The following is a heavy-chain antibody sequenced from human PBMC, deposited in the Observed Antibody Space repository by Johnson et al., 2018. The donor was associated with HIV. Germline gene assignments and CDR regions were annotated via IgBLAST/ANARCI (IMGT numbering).Heavy chain of an antibody. J-gene: IGHJ3*02. CDR1: GFTVSSNY. CDR2: IYSGGST. CDR3: ARFEDSSASDPVEDEVNAFDI. V-gene: IGHV3-66*02. Sequence: VQLVESGGGLVQPGGSLRLSCAASGFTVSSNYMSWVRQAPGKGLEWVSVIYSGGSTYYADSVKGRFTISRDNSKNTLYLQMNRLRVEDTAVYYCARFEDSSASDPVEDEVNAFDIWGQGTMVTVSS. D-gene: IGHD6-6*01.